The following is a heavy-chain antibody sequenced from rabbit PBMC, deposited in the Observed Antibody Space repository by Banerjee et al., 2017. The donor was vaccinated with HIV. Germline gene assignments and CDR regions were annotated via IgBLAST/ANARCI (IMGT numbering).Heavy chain of an antibody. Sequence: QEQLKETGGGLVQPGGSLTLSCKASGFDFSSYYMSWVRQAPGKGLEWIGYIDPVFGRTYYASWVNGRFTISEPSSTTVTLQMTSLTVADTATYFCARGGNLWGQGTLVTVS. V-gene: IGHV1S39*01. J-gene: IGHJ4*01. CDR1: GFDFSSYYM. CDR2: IDPVFGRT. CDR3: ARGGNL.